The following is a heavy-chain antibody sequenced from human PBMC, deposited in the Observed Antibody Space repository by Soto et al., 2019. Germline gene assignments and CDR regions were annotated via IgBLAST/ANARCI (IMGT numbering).Heavy chain of an antibody. CDR1: GFTFNNYA. Sequence: GGSLRLSCAASGFTFNNYAMSWVRQAPGKGLEWVSGISGSGGSTDYADSVKGRFTISRDTSKNTLYLEMNSLRAEDTAVYYCAKRNWEGCRSISCYWYDHWGQGTLVTVSS. D-gene: IGHD2-2*01. CDR2: ISGSGGST. V-gene: IGHV3-23*01. J-gene: IGHJ5*02. CDR3: AKRNWEGCRSISCYWYDH.